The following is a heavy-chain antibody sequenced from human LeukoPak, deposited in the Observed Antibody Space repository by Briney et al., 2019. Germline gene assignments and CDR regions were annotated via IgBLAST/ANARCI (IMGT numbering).Heavy chain of an antibody. D-gene: IGHD3-9*01. CDR3: AKGGTYDILTGKNVFDI. CDR1: GFTFDDYA. CDR2: ITWDGGST. Sequence: GGSLRLSCAASGFTFDDYAMHWVRQAPGKGLEWVSLITWDGGSTYYADSVKGRFTISRDNNKNSLYLQMNSLRSEDTAVYYCAKGGTYDILTGKNVFDIWGQGTTVTVSS. V-gene: IGHV3-43D*03. J-gene: IGHJ3*02.